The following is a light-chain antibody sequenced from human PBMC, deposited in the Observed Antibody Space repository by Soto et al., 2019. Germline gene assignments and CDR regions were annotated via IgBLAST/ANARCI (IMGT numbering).Light chain of an antibody. CDR3: CSYAGDRTVL. J-gene: IGLJ2*01. V-gene: IGLV2-23*02. CDR1: SSDVGFYNF. Sequence: QSVLTQPASVSGCPGQSITLSCTGTSSDVGFYNFVSWYQQHPGKAPKLMIYEVSKRPSGVSDRFSGSKTANTASLRISGLQAEDEGDYYCCSYAGDRTVLFGGGTKLTVL. CDR2: EVS.